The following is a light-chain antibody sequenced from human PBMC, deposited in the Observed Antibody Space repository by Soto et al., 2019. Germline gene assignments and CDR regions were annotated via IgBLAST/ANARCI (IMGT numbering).Light chain of an antibody. CDR2: AAS. CDR1: QSITTY. CDR3: QQSYSTPLT. Sequence: DIRMTQSPSSLSASVGDRVTITFRASQSITTYLNWYLQKPGKAPKLLIYAASSLQSGVPSRFSGSGSGTDSTLTISSLQPEDFATYYCQQSYSTPLTFGGGTKVDIK. J-gene: IGKJ4*01. V-gene: IGKV1-39*01.